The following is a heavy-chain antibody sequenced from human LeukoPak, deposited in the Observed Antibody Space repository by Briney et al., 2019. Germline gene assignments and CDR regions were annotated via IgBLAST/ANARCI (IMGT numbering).Heavy chain of an antibody. Sequence: TSETLSLTCTVSGASITGGSYYWGWIRQPPGKGLEWIGSIYHSGSTFYNPSLKSRVTISVDPSKNQFSLKLSSVTAADTAVYYCARAVSYIAARPEYYYMDVWGKGTTVTVSS. CDR3: ARAVSYIAARPEYYYMDV. CDR1: GASITGGSYY. V-gene: IGHV4-39*07. D-gene: IGHD6-6*01. J-gene: IGHJ6*03. CDR2: IYHSGST.